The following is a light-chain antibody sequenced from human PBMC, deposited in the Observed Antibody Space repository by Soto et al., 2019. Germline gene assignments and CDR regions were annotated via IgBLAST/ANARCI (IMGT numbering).Light chain of an antibody. Sequence: DIVMTQSPDSLAVSLGERATINCKSSQSVLYSSNNNNYLAWYQQKPGQPPRLLIYWASTREFGVPDRFSGSGSGTDFTLTIISLQAEDVAVYYCQQFYSTPYTFGQGTKLEIK. J-gene: IGKJ2*01. CDR1: QSVLYSSNNNNY. CDR2: WAS. V-gene: IGKV4-1*01. CDR3: QQFYSTPYT.